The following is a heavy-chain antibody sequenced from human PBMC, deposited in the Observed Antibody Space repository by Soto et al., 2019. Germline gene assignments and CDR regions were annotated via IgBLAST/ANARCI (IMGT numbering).Heavy chain of an antibody. CDR3: ARISGSSHPPYYYYGMDV. V-gene: IGHV1-69*01. D-gene: IGHD3-10*01. CDR2: IIPIFGTA. Sequence: QVQLVQSGAEVKKPGSSVKVSCKASGGTFSSYAISWVRQAPGQGLEWMGGIIPIFGTANYAQKFQGRVTITADESTSTAYMELSSLRSENTAVYYCARISGSSHPPYYYYGMDVWGQGTTVTVSS. J-gene: IGHJ6*02. CDR1: GGTFSSYA.